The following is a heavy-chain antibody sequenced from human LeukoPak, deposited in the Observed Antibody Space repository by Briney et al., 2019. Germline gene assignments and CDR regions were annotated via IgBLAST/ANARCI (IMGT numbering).Heavy chain of an antibody. CDR3: ARTYCSGGSCYQNWFDP. J-gene: IGHJ5*02. Sequence: ASVKVSCKASGYTFTSYGICWVRQAPGQGLEWMGWISAYNGNTNYAQKLQGRVTMTTDTSTSTAYMELRSLRSDDTAVYYCARTYCSGGSCYQNWFDPWGQGTLVTVSS. CDR2: ISAYNGNT. V-gene: IGHV1-18*01. CDR1: GYTFTSYG. D-gene: IGHD2-15*01.